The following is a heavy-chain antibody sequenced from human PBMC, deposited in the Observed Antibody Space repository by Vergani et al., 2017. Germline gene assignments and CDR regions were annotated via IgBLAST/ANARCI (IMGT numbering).Heavy chain of an antibody. CDR1: GFTFSNYW. J-gene: IGHJ2*01. D-gene: IGHD1-26*01. V-gene: IGHV3-7*01. CDR2: IKQDGSEK. Sequence: EVQLVESGGGLVQPGGSLRLSCAASGFTFSNYWMNWVRQAPGKGLEWVANIKQDGSEKYFVDSVKGRFTISRDNAKNSLYLQMNSLRAEDTAVYYCASRFGGSYFGREQTWYFDLWGRGTLVTVSS. CDR3: ASRFGGSYFGREQTWYFDL.